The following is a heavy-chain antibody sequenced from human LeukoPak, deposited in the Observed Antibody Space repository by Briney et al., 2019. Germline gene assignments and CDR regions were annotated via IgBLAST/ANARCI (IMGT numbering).Heavy chain of an antibody. CDR1: GYTFISYD. Sequence: ASVKLSCKASGYTFISYDINWGRHAPGQGLEWMGWMNPNSGNTSYAQTLQGRVTMTRNTSISTAYMELSSLRSEDTAVYYCARGSLPSDYYDGSGYPDYWGQGTLVAVSS. CDR2: MNPNSGNT. J-gene: IGHJ4*02. D-gene: IGHD3-22*01. CDR3: ARGSLPSDYYDGSGYPDY. V-gene: IGHV1-8*01.